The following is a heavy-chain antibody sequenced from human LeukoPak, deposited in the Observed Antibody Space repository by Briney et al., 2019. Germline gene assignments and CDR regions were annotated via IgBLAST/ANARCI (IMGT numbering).Heavy chain of an antibody. CDR1: GGSISSSSYY. CDR2: IYYSGST. J-gene: IGHJ4*02. V-gene: IGHV4-39*01. Sequence: SETLSLTCTVSGGSISSSSYYWGWIRQPPGKGLEWIGSIYYSGSTYYNPSLKSRVTISVDTSKNQFSLKLSSATVADTAVYYCARSSSSWYGDYFDYWGQGTLVTVSS. D-gene: IGHD6-13*01. CDR3: ARSSSSWYGDYFDY.